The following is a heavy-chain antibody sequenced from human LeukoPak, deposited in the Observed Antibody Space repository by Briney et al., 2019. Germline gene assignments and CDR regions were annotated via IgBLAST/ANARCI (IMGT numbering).Heavy chain of an antibody. J-gene: IGHJ4*02. CDR2: IYYSGST. V-gene: IGHV4-59*01. D-gene: IGHD3-10*01. Sequence: SETLSLTCTVSGGSISSYYWSWIRQPPGKGLEWIGYIYYSGSTNYNPSLKSRVTISVDTSKNQFSLKLSSVTAADTAVYYCARGRITMVRGVIINLFDYWGQGTLVTVSS. CDR3: ARGRITMVRGVIINLFDY. CDR1: GGSISSYY.